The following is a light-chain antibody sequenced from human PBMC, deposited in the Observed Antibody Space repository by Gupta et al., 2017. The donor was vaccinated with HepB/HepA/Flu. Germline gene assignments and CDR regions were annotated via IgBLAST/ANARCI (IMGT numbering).Light chain of an antibody. CDR3: HQSSSLPQT. Sequence: EIVPTQSPAFQSVSTKEKVTITCLASQSSSSSLHWFQQKPNQSPKLLIKYASQSFSGVPSRFSGSGSGTDFTLTINSLEAEDAATYDCHQSSSLPQTFGQGTKVEIK. V-gene: IGKV6-21*01. CDR2: YAS. J-gene: IGKJ1*01. CDR1: QSSSSS.